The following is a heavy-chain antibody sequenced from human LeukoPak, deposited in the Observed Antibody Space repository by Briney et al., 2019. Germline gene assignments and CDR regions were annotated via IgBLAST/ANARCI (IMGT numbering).Heavy chain of an antibody. CDR1: GFTFTSYS. V-gene: IGHV3-74*03. CDR3: AREYYGDPVAFDY. J-gene: IGHJ4*02. CDR2: ITTGVSTT. D-gene: IGHD3-10*01. Sequence: GGSLRLSCAASGFTFTSYSVHWVRQVSGRGVVCVSRITTGVSTTMYADSVKGRFTISRDNAKNTVHLQMSSLRAEDTAIYYCAREYYGDPVAFDYWGQGTLVTVSS.